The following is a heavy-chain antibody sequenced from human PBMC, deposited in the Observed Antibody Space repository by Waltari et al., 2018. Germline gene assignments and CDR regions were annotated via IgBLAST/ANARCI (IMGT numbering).Heavy chain of an antibody. CDR2: IIPVSGAG. CDR3: AKVSWASVEPAWGYIQL. D-gene: IGHD2-2*01. J-gene: IGHJ1*01. V-gene: IGHV1-69*01. CDR1: GGAFPASG. Sequence: QVQLVQSGADAKEPGSSARVACKAPGGAFPASGITGVRQALGQGLEWMGGIIPVSGAGSSAQRFQNRVAISADESTTTSYLDLSNLRVDDTAIYYCAKVSWASVEPAWGYIQLWGQGTLVTVSS.